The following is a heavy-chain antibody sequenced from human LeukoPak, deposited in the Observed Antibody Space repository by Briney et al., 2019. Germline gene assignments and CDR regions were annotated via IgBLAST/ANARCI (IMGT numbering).Heavy chain of an antibody. CDR2: IIPILGIA. Sequence: ASVKVSCKASGGTFSSYTISWVRQAPGQGLEWMGRIIPILGIANYAQKFQGRVTITADKSTSTAYMELRSLRSDDTAVYYCARDARLITMVRGVISYWGQGTLVTVSS. CDR3: ARDARLITMVRGVISY. CDR1: GGTFSSYT. J-gene: IGHJ4*02. V-gene: IGHV1-69*04. D-gene: IGHD3-10*01.